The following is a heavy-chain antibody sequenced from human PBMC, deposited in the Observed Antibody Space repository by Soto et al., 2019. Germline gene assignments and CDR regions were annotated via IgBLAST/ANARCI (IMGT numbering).Heavy chain of an antibody. CDR3: ARDRGSSGGYYAGHRFDP. CDR1: GYTFTSYG. J-gene: IGHJ5*02. CDR2: ISAYNGNT. V-gene: IGHV1-18*01. D-gene: IGHD6-19*01. Sequence: QVQLVQSGAEVKKPGASVKVSCKASGYTFTSYGISRVRQAPGQGLEGMGWISAYNGNTNYAQKLQGIVTMTTDTSTSTAYMELRSLRSDDTAVYYCARDRGSSGGYYAGHRFDPWGQGTLVTVSS.